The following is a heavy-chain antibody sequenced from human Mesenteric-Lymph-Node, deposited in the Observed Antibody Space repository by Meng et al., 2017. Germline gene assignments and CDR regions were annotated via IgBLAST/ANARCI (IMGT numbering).Heavy chain of an antibody. CDR1: GGSISSYY. V-gene: IGHV4-59*01. CDR2: IYYSGST. D-gene: IGHD3-22*01. CDR3: ARGKGGDSSGYYYAKYYYYGMDV. J-gene: IGHJ6*02. Sequence: SEALSLTCTVSGGSISSYYWSWIRQPPGKGLEWIGYIYYSGSTNYNPSLKSRVTISVDTSKNQCSLKLSSVTAADTAVYYCARGKGGDSSGYYYAKYYYYGMDVWGQGTTVTVSS.